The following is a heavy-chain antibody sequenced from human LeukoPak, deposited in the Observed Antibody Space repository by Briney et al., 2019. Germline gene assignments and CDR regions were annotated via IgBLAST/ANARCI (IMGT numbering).Heavy chain of an antibody. CDR1: GGSFSGYY. V-gene: IGHV4-34*01. CDR2: TSHSGNT. J-gene: IGHJ6*03. CDR3: ARTNPQLWYGGYYYYMDV. Sequence: PSETRSLTCAVYGGSFSGYYWSWIRQPPGKGLEWIGETSHSGNTNYDPSLKSRVTISVDTSKNQFSLKLRSVTAADTAVYFCARTNPQLWYGGYYYYMDVWGKGTTVTVSS. D-gene: IGHD3-10*01.